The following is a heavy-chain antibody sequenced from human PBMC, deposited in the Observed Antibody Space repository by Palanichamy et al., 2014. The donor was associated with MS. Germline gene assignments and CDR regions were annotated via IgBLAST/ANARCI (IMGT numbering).Heavy chain of an antibody. J-gene: IGHJ5*02. CDR1: GFSISSGDF. V-gene: IGHV4-38-2*01. Sequence: VQLQESGPGLVKPSETLSLTCAVSGFSISSGDFWDWIRQPPGKGLEWIGSISHSLNLYYNPSLRGRVSISMDASQNHFFLNLMSATAADTAVYYCARRPLSWFDPWGQGILVTVSS. CDR3: ARRPLSWFDP. CDR2: ISHSLNL.